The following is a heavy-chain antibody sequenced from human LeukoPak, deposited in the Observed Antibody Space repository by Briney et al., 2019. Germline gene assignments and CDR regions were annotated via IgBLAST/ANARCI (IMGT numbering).Heavy chain of an antibody. Sequence: GASVKVSCKASGYTFTGYYMHWVRQAPGQGLEWMGWINPNSGGTNYAQKFQGRVTRTRDTSISPAYMELSRLRSDDTAVYYCASLRGLTTGRDYWGQGTLVTVSS. CDR3: ASLRGLTTGRDY. V-gene: IGHV1-2*02. J-gene: IGHJ4*02. CDR1: GYTFTGYY. D-gene: IGHD4-17*01. CDR2: INPNSGGT.